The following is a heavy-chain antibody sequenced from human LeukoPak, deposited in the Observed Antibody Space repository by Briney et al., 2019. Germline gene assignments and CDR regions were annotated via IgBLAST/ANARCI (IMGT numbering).Heavy chain of an antibody. V-gene: IGHV1-69*04. CDR2: IIPILGIA. CDR1: GGTFSSYA. Sequence: SVKVSCKASGGTFSSYAISWVRQAPGQGLEWMGRIIPILGIANYAQKFQGRVTITADKSTSTAYMELSSLRSEDTAVYYCASLGYCSGGSCYAFDIWGQGTMVTVSS. D-gene: IGHD2-15*01. J-gene: IGHJ3*02. CDR3: ASLGYCSGGSCYAFDI.